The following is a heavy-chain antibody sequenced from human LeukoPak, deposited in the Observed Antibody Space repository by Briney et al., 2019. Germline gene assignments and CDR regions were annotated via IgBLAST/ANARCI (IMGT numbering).Heavy chain of an antibody. CDR3: ARLWATVIDWGAFDI. Sequence: GGSLRLSCAAAEFTFSDYWMSWVRQAPGKGLEWAANIKQDGSEKYYVDSVKGRFTISRDNAKNSLYLQMNSLRAEDTAVYYCARLWATVIDWGAFDIWGQGTMITVSS. V-gene: IGHV3-7*01. CDR2: IKQDGSEK. D-gene: IGHD4-17*01. CDR1: EFTFSDYW. J-gene: IGHJ3*02.